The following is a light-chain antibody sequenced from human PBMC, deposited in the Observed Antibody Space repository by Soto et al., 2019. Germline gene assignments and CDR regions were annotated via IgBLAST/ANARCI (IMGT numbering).Light chain of an antibody. J-gene: IGKJ1*01. CDR1: QSVLSSSNNRTY. Sequence: IVMTQSPDPLAVSLGERATINCKSSQSVLSSSNNRTYLAWYQQKPAQPPKLLIYWASTRESGVPDRYSGSGSETDFTLTISSLQAEDVAVYYCQQYYSPPPTFGQGTKVEIK. CDR2: WAS. V-gene: IGKV4-1*01. CDR3: QQYYSPPPT.